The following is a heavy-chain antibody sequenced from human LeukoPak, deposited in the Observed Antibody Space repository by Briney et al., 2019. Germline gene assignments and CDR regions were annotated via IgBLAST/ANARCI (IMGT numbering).Heavy chain of an antibody. V-gene: IGHV3-48*02. D-gene: IGHD5-18*01. CDR2: VSSSSSTI. CDR3: ARYVDTTMLT. J-gene: IGHJ4*02. Sequence: GGPLRLSCAPSGFPFSSYTMHWVRQAPGKGLEWVSYVSSSSSTIYYADSVKGRFTISRDNAKNSLYLQMNSLRDEDTAVYYCARYVDTTMLTWGQGTLVTVSS. CDR1: GFPFSSYT.